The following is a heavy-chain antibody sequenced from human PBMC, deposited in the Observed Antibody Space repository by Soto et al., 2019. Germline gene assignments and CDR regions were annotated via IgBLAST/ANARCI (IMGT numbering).Heavy chain of an antibody. CDR1: GFTFSSYS. J-gene: IGHJ4*02. Sequence: NPGGSLRLSCAASGFTFSSYSMNWVRQAPGKGLEWVSSISSSSSYIYYADSVKGRFTISRDNAKNSLYLQMNSLRAEDTAVYYCARGSLGYYYDSSGLCFDYWGQGTLVTVSS. CDR3: ARGSLGYYYDSSGLCFDY. D-gene: IGHD3-22*01. V-gene: IGHV3-21*01. CDR2: ISSSSSYI.